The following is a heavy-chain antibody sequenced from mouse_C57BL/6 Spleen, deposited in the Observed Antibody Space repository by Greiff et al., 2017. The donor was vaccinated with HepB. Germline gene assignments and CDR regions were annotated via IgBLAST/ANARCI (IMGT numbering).Heavy chain of an antibody. Sequence: VQLQQPGAELVMPGASVKLSCKASGYTFTSYWMHWVKQRPGQGLEWIGEIDPSDSYTNYNQKFKGKSTLTVDKSSSTAYMQLSSLTSEDSAVYYCARGDGYWFDYWGQGTTLTVSS. CDR3: ARGDGYWFDY. CDR1: GYTFTSYW. D-gene: IGHD2-3*01. CDR2: IDPSDSYT. V-gene: IGHV1-69*01. J-gene: IGHJ2*01.